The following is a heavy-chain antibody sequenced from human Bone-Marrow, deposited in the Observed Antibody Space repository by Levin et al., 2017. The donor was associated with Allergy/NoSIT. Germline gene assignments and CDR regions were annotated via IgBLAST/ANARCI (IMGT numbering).Heavy chain of an antibody. CDR3: ARDEVGAGGGLSDY. J-gene: IGHJ4*02. CDR1: GYTFTNYY. CDR2: INPSDGRT. Sequence: ASVKVSCKTSGYTFTNYYIHWVRQAPGQGLEYMGVINPSDGRTSYAQKFQGRVSMTSDMSTSTVYMEVSSLTFEDTAVYSCARDEVGAGGGLSDYWGQGTLVAVSS. D-gene: IGHD3-10*01. V-gene: IGHV1-46*01.